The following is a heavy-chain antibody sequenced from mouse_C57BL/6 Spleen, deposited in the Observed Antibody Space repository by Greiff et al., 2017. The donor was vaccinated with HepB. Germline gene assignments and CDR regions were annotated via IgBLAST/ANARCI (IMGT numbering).Heavy chain of an antibody. CDR1: GFNIKNTY. D-gene: IGHD1-1*01. Sequence: DVKLVESVAELVRPGASVKLSCTASGFNIKNTYMHWVKQRPEQGLEWIGRIDPANGNTKYAPKFQGKATITADTSSNTAYLQLSSLTSEDTAIYYCAPHYYGSRGGMDYWGQGTSVTVSS. CDR3: APHYYGSRGGMDY. V-gene: IGHV14-3*01. CDR2: IDPANGNT. J-gene: IGHJ4*01.